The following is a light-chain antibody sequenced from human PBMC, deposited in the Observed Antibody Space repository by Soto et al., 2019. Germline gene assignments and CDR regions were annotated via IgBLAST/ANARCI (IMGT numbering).Light chain of an antibody. V-gene: IGKV3-11*01. J-gene: IGKJ1*01. CDR3: QQYNNWPRT. Sequence: EIVLTQSPATLSLSPGERATLSCRASQSVSSYLAWYQQNPGQAPRLLIYDASNRATGIPARFSGSGSGTDFTLTISSLEPEDFAVYYCQQYNNWPRTFGQGTKVDIK. CDR1: QSVSSY. CDR2: DAS.